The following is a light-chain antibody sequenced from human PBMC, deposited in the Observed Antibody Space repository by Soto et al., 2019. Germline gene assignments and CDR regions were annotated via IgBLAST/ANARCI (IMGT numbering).Light chain of an antibody. Sequence: DIQMTQFPSTLSASVGDGVTITCRASQSIGSWLAWYQQKPGKAPKLLISKATNLQRGVPSRFSGSGSGTDFSLTISSLQPVDSATYYCQQYNDFQYTFGQGTKLEI. CDR2: KAT. CDR3: QQYNDFQYT. J-gene: IGKJ2*01. V-gene: IGKV1-5*03. CDR1: QSIGSW.